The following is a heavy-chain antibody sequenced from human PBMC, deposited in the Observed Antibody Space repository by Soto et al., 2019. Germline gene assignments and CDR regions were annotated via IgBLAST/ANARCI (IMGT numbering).Heavy chain of an antibody. J-gene: IGHJ6*02. V-gene: IGHV1-24*01. CDR1: GYTLTELS. CDR2: FDPEDGET. Sequence: ASVKVSCKVSGYTLTELSMHWVRQAPGKGLEWMGGFDPEDGETIYAQKFQGRVTMTEDTSTDTAYMELSSLRSEDTAVYYCATMVRGVITAYYYYGMDVWGQGTTVTVSS. D-gene: IGHD3-10*01. CDR3: ATMVRGVITAYYYYGMDV.